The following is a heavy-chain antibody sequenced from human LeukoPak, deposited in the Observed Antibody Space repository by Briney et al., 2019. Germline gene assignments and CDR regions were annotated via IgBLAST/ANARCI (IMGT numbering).Heavy chain of an antibody. D-gene: IGHD2-2*01. Sequence: SVRVSCKASGGTFSSYAISWVRQAPGQGLEWMGGIIPIFGTANYAQKFQGRVTITADKSTSTAYMELSSLRSEDTAVYYCARGPQRYCSSTSCFFYYMDVWGKGTTVTVSS. V-gene: IGHV1-69*06. J-gene: IGHJ6*03. CDR2: IIPIFGTA. CDR1: GGTFSSYA. CDR3: ARGPQRYCSSTSCFFYYMDV.